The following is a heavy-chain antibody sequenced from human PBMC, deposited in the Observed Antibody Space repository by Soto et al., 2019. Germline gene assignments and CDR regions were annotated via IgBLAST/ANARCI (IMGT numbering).Heavy chain of an antibody. V-gene: IGHV3-23*01. Sequence: GSLSLSCAASGFTFSGYAMSWVRQAPGKGLEWVSGISGSGGSTYYADSMKGRFTISSDNSKNMLYLQMNSLRVEDTALYYCWKDSANDVKRLGDRLDYWGQGTLVTVSS. D-gene: IGHD3-16*01. J-gene: IGHJ4*02. CDR1: GFTFSGYA. CDR3: WKDSANDVKRLGDRLDY. CDR2: ISGSGGST.